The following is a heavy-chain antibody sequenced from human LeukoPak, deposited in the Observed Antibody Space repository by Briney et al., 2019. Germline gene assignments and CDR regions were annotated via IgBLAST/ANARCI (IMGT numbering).Heavy chain of an antibody. Sequence: MTGGSLRLSCAASGFTFSNAWMSWVRQAPGKGLEWVGHIKSETDGGTTDYAAPVKGRFTISRDDSKNTLYLQMNSLKTEDTAVYYCTTRVAVAGSGFHHWGQGTLVTVSS. CDR3: TTRVAVAGSGFHH. CDR1: GFTFSNAW. J-gene: IGHJ1*01. D-gene: IGHD6-19*01. V-gene: IGHV3-15*01. CDR2: IKSETDGGTT.